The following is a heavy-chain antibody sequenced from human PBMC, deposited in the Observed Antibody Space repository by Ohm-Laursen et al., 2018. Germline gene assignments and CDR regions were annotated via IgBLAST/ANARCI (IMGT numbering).Heavy chain of an antibody. J-gene: IGHJ6*02. CDR3: ARHNRYYYDLDV. CDR1: GDSISAHY. Sequence: TLSLTCSVSGDSISAHYWSWIRQPPGKGLEWIGYFHHTGYTTSNPSIKSRVTISVDTSKKQFSLKGNSVTAADTALYYCARHNRYYYDLDVWGQGTTVTVSS. CDR2: FHHTGYT. V-gene: IGHV4-59*08.